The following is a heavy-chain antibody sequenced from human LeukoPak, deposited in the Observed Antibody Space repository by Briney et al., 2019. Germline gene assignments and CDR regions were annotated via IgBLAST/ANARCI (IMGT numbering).Heavy chain of an antibody. V-gene: IGHV6-1*01. Sequence: SQTLSLTCAISGDSVSSNSASWTWIRQSPSRGLEWLGRTYYRSEWYSDYAVSVRSRITINSDTSNNQFSLHLNSVTPEDTAVSYCARGTSRAFNYWGQGTLVTVSS. CDR2: TYYRSEWYS. J-gene: IGHJ4*02. D-gene: IGHD3-3*02. CDR1: GDSVSSNSAS. CDR3: ARGTSRAFNY.